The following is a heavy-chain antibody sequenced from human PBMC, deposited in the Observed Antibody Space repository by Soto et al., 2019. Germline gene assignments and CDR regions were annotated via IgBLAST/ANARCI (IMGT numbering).Heavy chain of an antibody. V-gene: IGHV1-46*01. CDR2: INPSGGST. J-gene: IGHJ1*01. D-gene: IGHD3-22*01. CDR3: ARNSYYYDSSGYYRYFQH. CDR1: GYTFTSYY. Sequence: ASVKVSCKASGYTFTSYYMHWVRQAPGQGREGMGIINPSGGSTSYAQKFQGRVTMTRHTSTSTVYMELSSLRSEDTAVYYCARNSYYYDSSGYYRYFQHWGQGTLVTVSS.